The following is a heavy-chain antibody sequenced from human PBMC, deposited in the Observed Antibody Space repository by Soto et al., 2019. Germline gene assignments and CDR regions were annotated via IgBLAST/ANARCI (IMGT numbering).Heavy chain of an antibody. CDR1: GFTFSSYG. D-gene: IGHD2-15*01. V-gene: IGHV3-33*01. J-gene: IGHJ4*02. Sequence: PGGSLRLSCAASGFTFSSYGMHWVRQAPGKGLEWVAVIWYDGSNKYYADSVKGRFTISRDNSKNTLYLQMNFLRAEDTAVYYCARPNCSGGSCYPEFDYWGRGTLVTVSS. CDR3: ARPNCSGGSCYPEFDY. CDR2: IWYDGSNK.